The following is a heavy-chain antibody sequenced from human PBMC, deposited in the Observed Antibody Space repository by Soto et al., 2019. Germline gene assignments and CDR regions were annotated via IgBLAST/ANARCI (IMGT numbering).Heavy chain of an antibody. J-gene: IGHJ4*02. V-gene: IGHV1-18*04. D-gene: IGHD3-22*01. Sequence: APVKVSCKTSGYTFTRFSIIWVRQAPGQGLEWMGWISANNGNTYYAQKFQGRVTMTTDTFTSTAYMDLRSLRSDDTAVYYCARATYYYDSSGYYYSDYFDYWGQGTLVTV. CDR3: ARATYYYDSSGYYYSDYFDY. CDR1: GYTFTRFS. CDR2: ISANNGNT.